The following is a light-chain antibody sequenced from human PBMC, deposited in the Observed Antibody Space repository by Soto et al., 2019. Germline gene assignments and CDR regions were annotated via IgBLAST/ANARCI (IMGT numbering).Light chain of an antibody. J-gene: IGKJ1*01. CDR1: QSISTW. CDR3: QQRSNWPPWT. CDR2: TAS. V-gene: IGKV1-12*01. Sequence: DIQMTQSPASLSGSVGDRVTITSRASQSISTWSAWYQQKPGTAPNLLIFTASYLQSGVPSRFSGSGSGTDFTLTISSLEPEDFAVYYCQQRSNWPPWTFGQGPRWIS.